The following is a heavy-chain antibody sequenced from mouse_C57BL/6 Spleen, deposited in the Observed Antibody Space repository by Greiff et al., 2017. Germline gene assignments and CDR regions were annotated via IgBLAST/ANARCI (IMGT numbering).Heavy chain of an antibody. D-gene: IGHD2-4*01. CDR2: ISSGGDYI. CDR3: TRAVYYDYDDGDYYAMDY. J-gene: IGHJ4*01. CDR1: GFTFSSYA. V-gene: IGHV5-9-1*02. Sequence: EVMLVESGEGLVKPGGSLKLSCAASGFTFSSYAMSWVRQTPEKRLEWVAYISSGGDYIYYADTVKGRFTISRDNARNTLYLQMSSLKSEDTAMYYCTRAVYYDYDDGDYYAMDYWGQGTSVTVSS.